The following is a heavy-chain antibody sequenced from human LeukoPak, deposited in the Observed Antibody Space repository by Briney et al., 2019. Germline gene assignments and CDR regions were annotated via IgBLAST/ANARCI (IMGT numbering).Heavy chain of an antibody. J-gene: IGHJ5*02. CDR3: ARAPGVVTPTASWLDP. D-gene: IGHD3-3*01. CDR1: GYTFTNYY. Sequence: ASVKVSCKASGYTFTNYYMHWVRQAPGQGLEWMGIINPSGGSTSYAQKFQGRVTMTRDMSTSTVYMELSSLRSEDTAVYYCARAPGVVTPTASWLDPWGQGTLVTVSS. V-gene: IGHV1-46*01. CDR2: INPSGGST.